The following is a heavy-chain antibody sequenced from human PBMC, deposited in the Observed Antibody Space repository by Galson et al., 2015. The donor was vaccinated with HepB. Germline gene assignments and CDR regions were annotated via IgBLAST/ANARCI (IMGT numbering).Heavy chain of an antibody. V-gene: IGHV4-61*08. CDR3: ARWLLECPSSCRSKFDP. J-gene: IGHJ5*02. Sequence: LVKPTQTLTLTCTFSGFSLSTSGMCVSWIRQPPGKGLEWIGYIYYSGSTNYNPSLKSRVTISVDTSKNQFSLKLSSVTAADTAVYYCARWLLECPSSCRSKFDPWGQGTLVTVSS. CDR1: GFSLSTSGMC. D-gene: IGHD3-3*01. CDR2: IYYSGST.